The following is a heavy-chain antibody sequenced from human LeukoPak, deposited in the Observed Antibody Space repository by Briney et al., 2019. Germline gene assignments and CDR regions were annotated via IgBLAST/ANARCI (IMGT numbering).Heavy chain of an antibody. CDR3: ARLPEHYSSGWTDY. V-gene: IGHV1-8*01. Sequence: ASVKVSCKASGYTFTSYDINWVRQTTGQGLEWMGWMNPNSGNTGYAQKFQGRVTMTRNTSISTAYMELSSLRSEDTAVYYCARLPEHYSSGWTDYWGQGTLVTVSS. J-gene: IGHJ4*02. CDR2: MNPNSGNT. CDR1: GYTFTSYD. D-gene: IGHD6-19*01.